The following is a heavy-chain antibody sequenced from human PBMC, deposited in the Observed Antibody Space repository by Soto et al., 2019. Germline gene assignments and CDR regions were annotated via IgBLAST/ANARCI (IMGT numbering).Heavy chain of an antibody. J-gene: IGHJ4*02. V-gene: IGHV1-69*01. CDR3: ARPKGTYSSGYYYFDF. Sequence: QVQLEQSGGEVKQPGSSVRVSCKTSGGTFGTYAINWVRQAPGQGLEWMGAIIPLFGTADYSQKFQGRVTITADESTSTAYMELSSLRFDDTAVYFCARPKGTYSSGYYYFDFWGQGTLVTVSS. CDR2: IIPLFGTA. CDR1: GGTFGTYA. D-gene: IGHD6-19*01.